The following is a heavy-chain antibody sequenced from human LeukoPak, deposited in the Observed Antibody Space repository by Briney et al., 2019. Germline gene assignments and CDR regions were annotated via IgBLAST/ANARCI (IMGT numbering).Heavy chain of an antibody. CDR1: GFTFSSYS. J-gene: IGHJ6*03. V-gene: IGHV3-48*01. CDR3: AREILGDYYYYYMDV. D-gene: IGHD2-15*01. CDR2: ISSSSSTI. Sequence: PGGSLRLSCAASGFTFSSYSMNWVRQAPGKGLEWVSYISSSSSTIYYADSVKGRFTISRDNAKNSLYLQMNSLRAEDTAVYYCAREILGDYYYYYMDVWGKGTTVTVSS.